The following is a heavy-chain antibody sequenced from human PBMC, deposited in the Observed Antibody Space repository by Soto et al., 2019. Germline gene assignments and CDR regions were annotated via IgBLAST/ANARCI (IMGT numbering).Heavy chain of an antibody. Sequence: GGSLRLSCSASGFTFSSYAMHWVRQAPGKGLEYVSAISSNGGSTYYADSVKGRFTISRDNSKNTLYLQMSSLRAEDTAVYYCVKTYYYDSSGPNDAFDIWGQGTMVTVSS. CDR1: GFTFSSYA. V-gene: IGHV3-64D*08. D-gene: IGHD3-22*01. CDR3: VKTYYYDSSGPNDAFDI. CDR2: ISSNGGST. J-gene: IGHJ3*02.